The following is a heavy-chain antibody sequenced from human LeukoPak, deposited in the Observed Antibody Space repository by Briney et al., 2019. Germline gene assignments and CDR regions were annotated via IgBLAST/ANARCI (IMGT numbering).Heavy chain of an antibody. CDR3: AKASCVSSADAVL. V-gene: IGHV3-23*01. CDR2: LRGDGET. Sequence: GGSLRLSCAASGFTFSSYAMSWVRQAPARGLEGVSSLRGDGETFYADSVKGRFTLSRDESRNTVYLQMNNLRVEDTAEYFCAKASCVSSADAVLWGPGTLVTVSS. D-gene: IGHD3-16*01. CDR1: GFTFSSYA. J-gene: IGHJ4*02.